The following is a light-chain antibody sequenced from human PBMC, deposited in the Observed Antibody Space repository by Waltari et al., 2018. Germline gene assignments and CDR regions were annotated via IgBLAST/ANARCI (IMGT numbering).Light chain of an antibody. CDR2: DHT. CDR3: QSYDSSLGGWE. Sequence: QSVLTQPPSVSGAPGQRVTISCTGSSSNIGAGYDVQWYQQLPGTAPKPLIYDHTTRPWGVPDRFSGSKSGTSASLAIAGLQAEDEAEYYCQSYDSSLGGWEFGGGTKVTVL. CDR1: SSNIGAGYD. V-gene: IGLV1-40*01. J-gene: IGLJ3*02.